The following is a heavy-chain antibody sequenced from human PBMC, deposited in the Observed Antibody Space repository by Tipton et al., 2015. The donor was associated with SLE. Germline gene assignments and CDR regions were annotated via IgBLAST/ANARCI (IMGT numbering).Heavy chain of an antibody. D-gene: IGHD6-6*01. J-gene: IGHJ6*02. Sequence: GSPRLSCAASGFTFSNAWMSWVRQAPGKGLEWVSYISSSSSYTNYADSVKGRFTISRDNAKNSLYLQMNSLRAEDTAVYYCARASVLTLAAHPYGMDVWGQGTTVTVSS. CDR3: ARASVLTLAAHPYGMDV. V-gene: IGHV3-11*05. CDR2: ISSSSSYT. CDR1: GFTFSNAW.